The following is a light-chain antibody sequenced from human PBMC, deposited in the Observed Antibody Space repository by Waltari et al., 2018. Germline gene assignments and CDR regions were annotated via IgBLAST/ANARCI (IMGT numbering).Light chain of an antibody. J-gene: IGKJ3*01. V-gene: IGKV1-33*01. Sequence: DIQMTQPPSSLSASVGDRVTTTCQASQDISNYLNWYQQKPGKAPKLLIYDASNLETGVPTRFSGSGSGTDFTFTISSLQPEDIATYYCQQYDNLPFTFGPGTQVDIK. CDR2: DAS. CDR3: QQYDNLPFT. CDR1: QDISNY.